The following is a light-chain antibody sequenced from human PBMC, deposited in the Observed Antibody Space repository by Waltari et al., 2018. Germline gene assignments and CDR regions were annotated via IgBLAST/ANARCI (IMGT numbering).Light chain of an antibody. J-gene: IGLJ6*01. CDR3: ATWDDSLNGNV. Sequence: QSVLTQPPSASGTPGQRVTISCSGSSSNIGSNPVNWYQQLPGPAPKLLIYTNNQRPSGVPDRFSGSKSGTSASLAISGLQSEDEAHYYCATWDDSLNGNVFGSGTKVIVL. CDR2: TNN. CDR1: SSNIGSNP. V-gene: IGLV1-44*01.